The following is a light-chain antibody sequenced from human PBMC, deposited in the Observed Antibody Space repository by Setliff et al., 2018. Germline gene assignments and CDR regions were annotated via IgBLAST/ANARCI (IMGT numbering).Light chain of an antibody. CDR3: SSYTSSSTYV. J-gene: IGLJ1*01. CDR2: DVS. V-gene: IGLV2-14*01. Sequence: LTQPASVSGSPGQSITISCTGTSSDVGGYNYVSWYQQHPGKAPKLMIYDVSKRPSGVSNRFSGSKSGNTASLTISGLQAEDEADYYCSSYTSSSTYVFGTGTKVTVL. CDR1: SSDVGGYNY.